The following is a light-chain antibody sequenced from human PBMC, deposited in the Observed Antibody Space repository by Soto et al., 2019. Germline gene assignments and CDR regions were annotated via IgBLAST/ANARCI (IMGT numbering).Light chain of an antibody. CDR2: DVS. CDR3: QQFNSYPIT. V-gene: IGKV1-13*02. Sequence: AIPVTQSPSSLSASVGDRVTITCRASQDIRGALAWYQQKPGKAPKLLIYDVSTLERGVPSRFSGSGSGTEFTLTITSLQPEDFGTYYCQQFNSYPITFGHGTRLEIK. J-gene: IGKJ5*01. CDR1: QDIRGA.